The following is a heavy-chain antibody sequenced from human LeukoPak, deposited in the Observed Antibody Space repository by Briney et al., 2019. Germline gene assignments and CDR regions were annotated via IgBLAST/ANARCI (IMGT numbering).Heavy chain of an antibody. CDR1: GGTFSSYA. D-gene: IGHD3-22*01. CDR2: IIPIFGTA. J-gene: IGHJ6*03. Sequence: SVKVSCKASGGTFSSYAISWVRQAPGQGLEWMGGIIPIFGTANYAQKFQGRVTITADKSTSTAYMELSSLRSEDTAVYYCAREIQYYYDSSGYYYYYYYMDVWGKGTTVTVSS. V-gene: IGHV1-69*06. CDR3: AREIQYYYDSSGYYYYYYYMDV.